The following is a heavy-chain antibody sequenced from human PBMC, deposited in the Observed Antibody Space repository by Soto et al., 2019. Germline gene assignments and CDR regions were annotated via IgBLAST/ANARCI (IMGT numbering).Heavy chain of an antibody. V-gene: IGHV3-23*01. Sequence: EVQLLESGGGLVQPGGSLRLSCAVSGVTFSNYVMRWVRQAPGKGLEWVSSINTGGITRYADSVKGRFTISRDNSKDTLYMQMNSLRSEDTAVYYCAKGVRGGGSQSWGQGTLVTVSS. J-gene: IGHJ5*02. CDR2: INTGGIT. D-gene: IGHD1-26*01. CDR1: GVTFSNYV. CDR3: AKGVRGGGSQS.